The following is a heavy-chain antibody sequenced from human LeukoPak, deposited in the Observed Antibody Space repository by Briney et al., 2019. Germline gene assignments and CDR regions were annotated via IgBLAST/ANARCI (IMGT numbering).Heavy chain of an antibody. CDR3: ARDCTGGSCYPPSDAFDI. CDR2: VYYGGTT. D-gene: IGHD2-15*01. V-gene: IGHV4-59*02. Sequence: SETLSLTCTVSGGSVRSYYWSWVRQPPGQGLEWIGYVYYGGTTSYSPSLKSRVTMSIDRSKNQFSLTLFSATAADTAIYYCARDCTGGSCYPPSDAFDIWGQGTKVTVSS. J-gene: IGHJ3*02. CDR1: GGSVRSYY.